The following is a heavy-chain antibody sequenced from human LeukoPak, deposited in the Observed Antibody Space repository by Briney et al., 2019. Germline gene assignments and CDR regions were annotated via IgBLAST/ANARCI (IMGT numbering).Heavy chain of an antibody. J-gene: IGHJ4*02. V-gene: IGHV4-39*07. D-gene: IGHD5-12*01. Sequence: PSETLSLTCSVSGGSISSTSYYWGWIRQPPGKGLEWIGSIFYSGSTYFNPSLKSRITILVDTSKNQFSLKLSSVTAADTAVYYCARVNSGYEYYFDYWGQGTLVTVSS. CDR1: GGSISSTSYY. CDR3: ARVNSGYEYYFDY. CDR2: IFYSGST.